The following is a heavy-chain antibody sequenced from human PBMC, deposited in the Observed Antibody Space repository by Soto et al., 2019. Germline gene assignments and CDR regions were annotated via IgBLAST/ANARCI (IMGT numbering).Heavy chain of an antibody. D-gene: IGHD7-27*01. Sequence: EVQLLESGGGLVQPGGSLRLSCAASGFTFSVFAMSWVRQAPGKGLELVSTISGRGENTYYSDSVKGRLNISRDNSKNTLNLQMNSLRGEDTAVYYCAKDRGTGDYGVNAVDIWGQGTMVTVAS. V-gene: IGHV3-23*01. CDR1: GFTFSVFA. J-gene: IGHJ3*02. CDR2: ISGRGENT. CDR3: AKDRGTGDYGVNAVDI.